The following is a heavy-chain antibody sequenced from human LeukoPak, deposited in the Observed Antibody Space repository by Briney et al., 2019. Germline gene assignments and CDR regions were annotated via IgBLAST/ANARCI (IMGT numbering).Heavy chain of an antibody. J-gene: IGHJ4*02. V-gene: IGHV4-59*01. CDR1: GGSISSYY. D-gene: IGHD4-17*01. CDR3: AREGTVTTPDY. CDR2: IYHSGST. Sequence: SETLSLTCTVPGGSISSYYWSWIRQPPGKGLEWIGYIYHSGSTNYNPSLKSRVTISVDTSKNQFSLKLSSVTAADTAVYYCAREGTVTTPDYWGQGTLVTVSS.